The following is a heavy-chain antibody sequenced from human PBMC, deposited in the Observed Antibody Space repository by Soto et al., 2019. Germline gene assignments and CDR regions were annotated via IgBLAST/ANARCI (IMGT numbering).Heavy chain of an antibody. D-gene: IGHD3-3*01. J-gene: IGHJ6*02. CDR1: GESWNIYH. V-gene: IGHV1-46*02. CDR2: INPSGGST. CDR3: AKSLRFLERFQYV. Sequence: ASVRVSCKESGESWNIYHMHRVRQAPGQGLEWMGIINPSGGSTSYAQKFQGRVTMTRDTSTSTVYMELSSLRSEDTVGYYYAKSLRFLERFQYVWCQGTTVTVSS.